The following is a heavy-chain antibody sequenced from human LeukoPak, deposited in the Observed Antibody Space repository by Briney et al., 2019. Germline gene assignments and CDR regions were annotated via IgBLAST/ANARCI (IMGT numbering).Heavy chain of an antibody. CDR3: ATLSDYRGSRPFDI. D-gene: IGHD4-23*01. J-gene: IGHJ3*02. CDR1: GYTFTSYG. V-gene: IGHV1-18*01. Sequence: ASVKVSCKASGYTFTSYGISWVRQAPGQGLEWMGWISGYNGNTNYAQKLQGRVTMTTDTSTSTAFMELRSLTSDDTAVYYCATLSDYRGSRPFDIWGQGTMVTASS. CDR2: ISGYNGNT.